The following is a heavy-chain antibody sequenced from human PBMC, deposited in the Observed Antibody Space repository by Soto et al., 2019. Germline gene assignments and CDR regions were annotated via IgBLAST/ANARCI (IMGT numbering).Heavy chain of an antibody. CDR3: ARVRAGYIRYFDY. J-gene: IGHJ4*02. CDR1: GGSISSYY. CDR2: IYYSGST. Sequence: QVQLQESGPGLVKPSETLSLTCTVSGGSISSYYWSWIRQPPGKGLEWIGYIYYSGSTNYNPSLKSRVTISVDTSKNQFSRKLSSVTAADTAVYYCARVRAGYIRYFDYWGQGTLVTVSS. D-gene: IGHD5-12*01. V-gene: IGHV4-59*01.